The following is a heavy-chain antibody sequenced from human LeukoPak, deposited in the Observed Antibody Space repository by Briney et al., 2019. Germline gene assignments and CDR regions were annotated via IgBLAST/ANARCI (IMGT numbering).Heavy chain of an antibody. D-gene: IGHD3-10*01. Sequence: GGSLRLSCAASVFTFSSYAMSWVRQAPGKGLEWVSAISGSGGSTYYADSVKGRFTISRDNSKNTLYLQMNSLRAEDTAVYYCAKDSMVRGVIIPDLFDYWGQGTLVTVSS. J-gene: IGHJ4*02. V-gene: IGHV3-23*01. CDR2: ISGSGGST. CDR3: AKDSMVRGVIIPDLFDY. CDR1: VFTFSSYA.